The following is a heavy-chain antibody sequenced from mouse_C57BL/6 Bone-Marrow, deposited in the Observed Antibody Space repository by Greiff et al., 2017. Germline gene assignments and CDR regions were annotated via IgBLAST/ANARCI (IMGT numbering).Heavy chain of an antibody. CDR3: ARRGFITGY. V-gene: IGHV1-50*01. Sequence: QVQLQQPGAELVKPGASVKLSCKASGYTFTSYWMQWVKQRPGQGLEWIGEIDPSDSYTNYNQKFKGKATLTVDTSSSTAYMQLSSLTSEDSAVYYCARRGFITGYWGQGTTLTVSS. J-gene: IGHJ2*01. CDR1: GYTFTSYW. D-gene: IGHD1-1*01. CDR2: IDPSDSYT.